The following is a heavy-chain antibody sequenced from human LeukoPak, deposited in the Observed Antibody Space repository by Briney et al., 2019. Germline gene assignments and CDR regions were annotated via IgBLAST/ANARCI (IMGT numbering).Heavy chain of an antibody. V-gene: IGHV1-69*13. CDR2: IIPIFGTA. J-gene: IGHJ6*03. D-gene: IGHD3-22*01. Sequence: GASVKVSCKASGYTFTGYYMHWVRQAPGQGLEWMGGIIPIFGTANYAQKFQGRVTITADESTSTAYMELSSLRSEDTAVYYCAIPLYYYDSSAPPYYYYMDVWGKGTTVTVSS. CDR1: GYTFTGYY. CDR3: AIPLYYYDSSAPPYYYYMDV.